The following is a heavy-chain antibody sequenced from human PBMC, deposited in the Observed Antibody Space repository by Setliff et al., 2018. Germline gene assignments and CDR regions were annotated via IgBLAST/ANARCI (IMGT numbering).Heavy chain of an antibody. J-gene: IGHJ4*02. CDR1: GGSISSGSYY. D-gene: IGHD1-26*01. Sequence: TLSLTCTVSGGSISSGSYYWSWIRQPAGKGLEWIGHIYTSGSTNYNPSLKSRVTISVDTSKNQFSLKLSSVTAADTAVYYCASELVGAPRVDYWGQGTLVTVS. V-gene: IGHV4-61*09. CDR3: ASELVGAPRVDY. CDR2: IYTSGST.